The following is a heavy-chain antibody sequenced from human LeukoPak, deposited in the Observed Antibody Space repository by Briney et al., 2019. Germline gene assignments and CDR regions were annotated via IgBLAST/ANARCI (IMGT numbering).Heavy chain of an antibody. CDR3: ASVGGYDYVWGSHDY. D-gene: IGHD3-16*01. J-gene: IGHJ4*02. Sequence: ASVTVSCKASGGTFTIYAIRWVRQAPGQGLEWMGWINPNSGGTNYSQKFQGRVTITRDTSISTAYMELSRLRSDDTAVYLCASVGGYDYVWGSHDYWGQGTLVTVSS. V-gene: IGHV1-2*02. CDR1: GGTFTIYA. CDR2: INPNSGGT.